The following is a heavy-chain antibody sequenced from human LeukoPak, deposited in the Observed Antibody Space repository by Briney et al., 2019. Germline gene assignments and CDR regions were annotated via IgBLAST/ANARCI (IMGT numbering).Heavy chain of an antibody. CDR1: GGSISSYY. Sequence: PSETLSLTCTVSGGSISSYYWSWIRQPPGKGLEWIGYIYYSGSTNYNPSLKSRVTISVDTSKNQFSLKLSSVTAADTAVYYCARDGRGTMVRGIIDYYYYMDVWGKGTTVTVSS. CDR2: IYYSGST. CDR3: ARDGRGTMVRGIIDYYYYMDV. V-gene: IGHV4-59*01. J-gene: IGHJ6*03. D-gene: IGHD3-10*01.